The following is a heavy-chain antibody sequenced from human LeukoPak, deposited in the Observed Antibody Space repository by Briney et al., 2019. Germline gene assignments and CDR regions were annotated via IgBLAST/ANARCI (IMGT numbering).Heavy chain of an antibody. CDR1: GFTVSSNY. D-gene: IGHD2-21*02. Sequence: GGSLRLSCAASGFTVSSNYMSWVRQAPGKGLEWVSVIYSGGSTYYADSVKGRFTISRDNSKNTLYLQMNSLRAEDTAVYYCANLFTADDAFDIWGQGTMVTVSS. J-gene: IGHJ3*02. V-gene: IGHV3-66*01. CDR3: ANLFTADDAFDI. CDR2: IYSGGST.